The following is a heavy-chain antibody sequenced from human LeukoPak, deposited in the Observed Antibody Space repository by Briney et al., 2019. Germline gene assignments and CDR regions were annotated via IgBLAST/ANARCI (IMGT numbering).Heavy chain of an antibody. CDR3: ARDVAVAGYFDY. CDR1: GFTFSSYL. J-gene: IGHJ4*02. D-gene: IGHD6-19*01. V-gene: IGHV3-74*01. CDR2: ITGDGSNT. Sequence: GGSLRLSCAAPGFTFSSYLIHWVRQAPGKGLVWVSRITGDGSNTLYADSVQGRFTISRDNAKNTVYLQMNSLRAEDTAVYYCARDVAVAGYFDYWGQGTLVTVSS.